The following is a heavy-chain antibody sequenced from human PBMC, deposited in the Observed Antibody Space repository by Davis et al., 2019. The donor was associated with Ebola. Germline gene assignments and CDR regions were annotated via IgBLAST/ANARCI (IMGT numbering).Heavy chain of an antibody. D-gene: IGHD2-2*01. J-gene: IGHJ6*02. V-gene: IGHV1-18*01. Sequence: AASVKVSCKASGYTFTNYGLSWVRQAPGQGLEWMGWISGYDGDTVFAQKLQGRVTMTTDTSTSTAYMELRSLRSDDTAVYYCARVGIVPAAMPYSSSSAGYYYYGMDVWGQGTTVTVSS. CDR2: ISGYDGDT. CDR1: GYTFTNYG. CDR3: ARVGIVPAAMPYSSSSAGYYYYGMDV.